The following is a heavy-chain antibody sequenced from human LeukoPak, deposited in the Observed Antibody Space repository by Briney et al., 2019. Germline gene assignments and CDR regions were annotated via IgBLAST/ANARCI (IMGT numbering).Heavy chain of an antibody. V-gene: IGHV1-2*02. Sequence: ASVKVSCKASGYTFTGYYMHWVRQAPGQGLEWMGWINPNSGGTNYAQKFQGRVTMTRDTSISTAYMELSRLRSDDTAVYYCARDGAIVHHWFDYRGQGTLVTVSS. D-gene: IGHD1-26*01. CDR3: ARDGAIVHHWFDY. CDR2: INPNSGGT. CDR1: GYTFTGYY. J-gene: IGHJ4*02.